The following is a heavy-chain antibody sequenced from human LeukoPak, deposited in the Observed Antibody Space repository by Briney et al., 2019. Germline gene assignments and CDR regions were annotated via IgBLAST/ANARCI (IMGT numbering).Heavy chain of an antibody. Sequence: GGSLRLSCAASGFIFSSYEMNWVRQAPGKGLEWISYISTGGDTIYYTDSVKGRFTISRDNSKNTLYLQMNSLRAEDTAVYYCAKDLERYSYDLTPDYWGQGTLVTVSS. J-gene: IGHJ4*02. D-gene: IGHD5-18*01. CDR3: AKDLERYSYDLTPDY. CDR2: ISTGGDTI. CDR1: GFIFSSYE. V-gene: IGHV3-48*03.